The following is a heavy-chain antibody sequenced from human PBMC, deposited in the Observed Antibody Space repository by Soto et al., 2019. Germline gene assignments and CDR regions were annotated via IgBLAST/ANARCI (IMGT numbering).Heavy chain of an antibody. V-gene: IGHV1-69*02. D-gene: IGHD4-17*01. J-gene: IGHJ4*02. CDR1: GGTFSSYT. CDR2: IIPILGIA. CDR3: IGYGDSRGPSSFDY. Sequence: QVQLVQSGAEVKKPGSSVKVSCKASGGTFSSYTISWVRQAPGQGLEWMGRIIPILGIANYAQKFQGRVTITADKSTRTAYMELSSLRSEDTAVYYCIGYGDSRGPSSFDYWGQGTLVTVSS.